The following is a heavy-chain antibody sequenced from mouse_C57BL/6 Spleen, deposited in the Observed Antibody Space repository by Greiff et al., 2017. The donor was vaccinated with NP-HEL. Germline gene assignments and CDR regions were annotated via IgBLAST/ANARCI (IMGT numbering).Heavy chain of an antibody. Sequence: EVQLQQSGPELVKPGASVKISCKASGYTFTDYYMSWVKQSHGKSLEWIGDINPNNGGTSYNQKFKGKATLTVDKSSSTAYMELRSLTSEDSAVYYCARADYYSYFDYWGQGTTLTVSS. D-gene: IGHD1-1*01. CDR3: ARADYYSYFDY. CDR2: INPNNGGT. CDR1: GYTFTDYY. J-gene: IGHJ2*01. V-gene: IGHV1-26*01.